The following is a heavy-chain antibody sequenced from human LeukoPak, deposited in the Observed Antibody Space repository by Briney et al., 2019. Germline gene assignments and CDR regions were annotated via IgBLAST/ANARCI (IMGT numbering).Heavy chain of an antibody. CDR3: ASSYSSGWYGDAFDI. CDR1: GGSISSSSYY. J-gene: IGHJ3*02. D-gene: IGHD6-19*01. CDR2: IYYSGST. Sequence: SETLSLTCTVSGGSISSSSYYWGWIRQPPGKGLEWIGSIYYSGSTYYNPSLKSRVTISVDTSKNQFPLKLSSVTAADTAVYYCASSYSSGWYGDAFDIWGQGTMVTVSS. V-gene: IGHV4-39*06.